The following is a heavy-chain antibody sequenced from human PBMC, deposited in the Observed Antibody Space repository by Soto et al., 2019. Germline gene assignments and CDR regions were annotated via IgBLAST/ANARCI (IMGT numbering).Heavy chain of an antibody. CDR2: IKQDGSEK. J-gene: IGHJ3*02. V-gene: IGHV3-7*01. CDR3: ARDAVLGDWAFDI. Sequence: GGSLRLSCAASGFTFSSYWMSWVRQAPGKGLEWVANIKQDGSEKYYVDSVKGRFTISRDNAKNSLYLQMNSLRAEDTAVYYCARDAVLGDWAFDIWGQGTMVTVSS. CDR1: GFTFSSYW. D-gene: IGHD3-16*01.